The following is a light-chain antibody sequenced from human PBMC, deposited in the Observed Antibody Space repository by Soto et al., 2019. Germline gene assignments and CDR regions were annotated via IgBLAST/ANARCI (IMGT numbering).Light chain of an antibody. V-gene: IGLV2-14*01. CDR3: TSYASGSTVV. Sequence: QSALTQPASVSGSPGQSITMSCTGTSSDVGGYIYVSWYQQHPGKAPKLMIYDVSNRPSGVSNRFSGSKSGNTASLTISGLQAEDEADYYCTSYASGSTVVFGGGTQLTVL. CDR1: SSDVGGYIY. CDR2: DVS. J-gene: IGLJ2*01.